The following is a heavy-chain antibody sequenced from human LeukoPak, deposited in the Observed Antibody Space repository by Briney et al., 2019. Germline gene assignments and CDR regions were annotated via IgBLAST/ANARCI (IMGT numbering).Heavy chain of an antibody. J-gene: IGHJ3*02. CDR3: ARDVEMYSSTWSDAFDI. V-gene: IGHV3-21*01. D-gene: IGHD6-13*01. Sequence: GGSLRLSCAASGFTFSRNSMNWVRQAPGKGLEWVSSISTSSSYIYYADSVKGRFTISRNNAKNSLYLQMNSLRAEDTAVYYCARDVEMYSSTWSDAFDIWGQGTMVTVSS. CDR1: GFTFSRNS. CDR2: ISTSSSYI.